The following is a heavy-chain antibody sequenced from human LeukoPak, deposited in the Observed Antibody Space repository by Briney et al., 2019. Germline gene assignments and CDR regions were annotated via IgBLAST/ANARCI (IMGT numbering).Heavy chain of an antibody. CDR1: GFTFSNAW. D-gene: IGHD3-10*02. Sequence: GGSLRLSCAASGFTFSNAWMSWVRQAPGKGPEWISYISSISRVIYYADSVKGRFTISRGNAKNSLYLQMNSLRAEDTAVYYCAELGITMIGGVWGKGTTVTISS. CDR3: AELGITMIGGV. V-gene: IGHV3-48*04. J-gene: IGHJ6*04. CDR2: ISSISRVI.